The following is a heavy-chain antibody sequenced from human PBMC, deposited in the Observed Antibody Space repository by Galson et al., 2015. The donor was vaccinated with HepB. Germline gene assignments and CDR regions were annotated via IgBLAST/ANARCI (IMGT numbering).Heavy chain of an antibody. CDR1: GVSYNRYA. Sequence: LRLRSAASGVSYNRYAMTWGGQAPGKGLEWVSSITSSGGNSYYTDSVKGRFTVSRDNSKNTLLLQLNSLRAEDTAMYFCAKDGIMVANNPYHFHYWGQGTLVTVSS. CDR3: AKDGIMVANNPYHFHY. J-gene: IGHJ4*02. CDR2: ITSSGGNS. D-gene: IGHD2-15*01. V-gene: IGHV3-23*01.